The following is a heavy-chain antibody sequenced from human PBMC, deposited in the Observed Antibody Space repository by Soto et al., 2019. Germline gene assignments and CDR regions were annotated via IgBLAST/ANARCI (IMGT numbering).Heavy chain of an antibody. J-gene: IGHJ4*02. V-gene: IGHV1-18*04. CDR1: GDTFTGYY. D-gene: IGHD3-3*02. Sequence: ASVKVSCKASGDTFTGYYMHWVRQAPGQGLEWMGWISAYNGNTNYAQKLQGRVTMTTDTSTSTAYMELRSLRSDDTAVYYCASSISLGRYYFDYWGQGTLVTVSS. CDR2: ISAYNGNT. CDR3: ASSISLGRYYFDY.